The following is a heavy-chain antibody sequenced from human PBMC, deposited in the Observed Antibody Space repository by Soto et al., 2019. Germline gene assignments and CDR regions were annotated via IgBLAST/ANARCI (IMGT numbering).Heavy chain of an antibody. CDR1: GYSISSGYY. V-gene: IGHV4-38-2*01. Sequence: SETLSLTFAVSGYSISSGYYWGWIRQPPGKGLEWIGSIYHSGSTYYNPSLKSIFTISVDTSKNQFSLKLSSVTAADTAVYYCANVISTRRPVGPPYGMDVWGQGTTVTVSS. D-gene: IGHD1-26*01. CDR3: ANVISTRRPVGPPYGMDV. J-gene: IGHJ6*02. CDR2: IYHSGST.